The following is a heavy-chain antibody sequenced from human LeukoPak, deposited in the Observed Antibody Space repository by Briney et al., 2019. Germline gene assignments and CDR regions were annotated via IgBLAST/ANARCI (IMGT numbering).Heavy chain of an antibody. J-gene: IGHJ4*02. Sequence: GESLRISCKGCGYIFTSYWITWVRQMPGKGLEWMGTIDPTDSYTNYSPSFQGQVTISADKSISTAYLQWSSLKASDTAMYYCARLAVAGDYFDYWGQGTLVTVSS. V-gene: IGHV5-10-1*04. D-gene: IGHD6-19*01. CDR2: IDPTDSYT. CDR1: GYIFTSYW. CDR3: ARLAVAGDYFDY.